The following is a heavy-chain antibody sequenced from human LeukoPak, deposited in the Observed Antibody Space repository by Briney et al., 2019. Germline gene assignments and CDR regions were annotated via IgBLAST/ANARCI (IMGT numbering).Heavy chain of an antibody. CDR1: GFTFSDYY. V-gene: IGHV3-11*01. CDR2: ISSSGSTI. CDR3: AREDYEYYFDY. D-gene: IGHD4-17*01. J-gene: IGHJ4*02. Sequence: GGSLRLSCAASGFTFSDYYMSWIRQAPGKGLEWVSYISSSGSTIYYADSVKGRFTISRGNAKNSLYLQMNSLRAEDTAVYYCAREDYEYYFDYWGQGTLVTVSS.